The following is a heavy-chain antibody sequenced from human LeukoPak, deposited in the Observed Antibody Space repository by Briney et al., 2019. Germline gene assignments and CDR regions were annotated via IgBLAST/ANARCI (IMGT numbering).Heavy chain of an antibody. CDR3: ANSGWSLRDY. V-gene: IGHV3-7*01. Sequence: GGSLRLSCAASGFTFNSYWMSWVRQAPGKGLEWVANIKQDGSEKYYVDSVKGRFTISRDNAKNSLYLQMNSLRVEDTAVYYCANSGWSLRDYWGQGTLVTVSS. CDR2: IKQDGSEK. J-gene: IGHJ4*02. D-gene: IGHD6-19*01. CDR1: GFTFNSYW.